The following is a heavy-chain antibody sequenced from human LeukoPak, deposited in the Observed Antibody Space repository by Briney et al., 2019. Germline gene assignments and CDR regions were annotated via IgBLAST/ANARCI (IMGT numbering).Heavy chain of an antibody. D-gene: IGHD3-16*02. CDR2: ISSSGSTI. J-gene: IGHJ3*02. Sequence: GGSLRLSCAASGFTFSSYWMSWVRQAPGKGLEWVSYISSSGSTIYYADSVKGRFTISRDNAKNSLYLQMNSLRAEDTAVYYCARVPAGVIGMKDAFDIWGQGTMVTVSS. CDR3: ARVPAGVIGMKDAFDI. V-gene: IGHV3-48*04. CDR1: GFTFSSYW.